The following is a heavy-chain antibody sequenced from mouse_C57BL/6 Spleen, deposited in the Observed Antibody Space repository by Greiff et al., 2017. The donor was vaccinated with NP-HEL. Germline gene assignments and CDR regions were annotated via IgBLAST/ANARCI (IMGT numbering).Heavy chain of an antibody. CDR1: GYTFTSYW. D-gene: IGHD2-1*01. J-gene: IGHJ1*03. Sequence: QVQLQQSGAELVKPGASVKLSCKASGYTFTSYWMHWVKQRPGQGLEWIGMIHPNSGSTNYNEKFKSKATLTVDKSSSTAYMQLSSLTSEDSAVYYGARLGCNYSWYFDVWGTGTTVTVSS. CDR3: ARLGCNYSWYFDV. CDR2: IHPNSGST. V-gene: IGHV1-64*01.